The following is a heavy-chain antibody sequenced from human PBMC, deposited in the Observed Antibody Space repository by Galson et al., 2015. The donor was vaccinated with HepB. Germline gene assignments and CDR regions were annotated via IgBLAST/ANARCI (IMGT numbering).Heavy chain of an antibody. J-gene: IGHJ6*02. D-gene: IGHD6-19*01. Sequence: SLRLSCAASGFTFSTYAVHWVRQAPGKGLEWVAVISYDGNNRYYADSVKGRFTISRDNSKNTVFLQMNSLRSEDTAVYYCAKAVGVSGWPPGAFYYYYGMDVWGQGTTVTVSS. CDR1: GFTFSTYA. CDR3: AKAVGVSGWPPGAFYYYYGMDV. V-gene: IGHV3-30-3*01. CDR2: ISYDGNNR.